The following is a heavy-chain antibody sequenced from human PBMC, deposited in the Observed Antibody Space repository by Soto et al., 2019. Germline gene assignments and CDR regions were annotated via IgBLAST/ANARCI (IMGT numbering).Heavy chain of an antibody. CDR3: AGGWGGSDPEGGVDY. D-gene: IGHD3-16*01. Sequence: QVQLVQSGAEVKKPGSSVKVSCKASGGTFSSYMISWVRQAPGQGLEWMGRIIPILGVTNYAQKFQGRGTIIADKSTYTADMERRSLNSGDTAGYYLAGGWGGSDPEGGVDYWGPGPLVTVSS. CDR2: IIPILGVT. CDR1: GGTFSSYM. V-gene: IGHV1-69*02. J-gene: IGHJ4*02.